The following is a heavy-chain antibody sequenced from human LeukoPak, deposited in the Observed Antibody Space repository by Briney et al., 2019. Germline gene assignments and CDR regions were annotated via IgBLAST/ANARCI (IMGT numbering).Heavy chain of an antibody. CDR1: GGSFSGYY. D-gene: IGHD3-22*01. J-gene: IGHJ4*02. Sequence: PSETLSLTCAVYGGSFSGYYWSWIRQPPGKGLEWIGEINHSGSTNYNPSLKSRVTISVDTSKNQFSLKLSSVTAADTAVYYCARGRGTMIVVVLLSRLFDYWGQGTLVTVSS. CDR3: ARGRGTMIVVVLLSRLFDY. CDR2: INHSGST. V-gene: IGHV4-34*01.